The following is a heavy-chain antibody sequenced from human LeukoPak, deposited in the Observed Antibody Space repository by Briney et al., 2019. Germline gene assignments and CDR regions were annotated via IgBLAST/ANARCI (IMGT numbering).Heavy chain of an antibody. CDR3: AELGEQIDF. CDR2: ISSSGSTI. J-gene: IGHJ4*02. D-gene: IGHD3-16*01. V-gene: IGHV3-48*03. CDR1: GFTFSSYE. Sequence: GGALRLSCAASGFTFSSYEMNWVRQAPGKGLEWVSYISSSGSTIYYADSVKGRFTISRDNAKNSLYLQMNSLRVEDTAVYYCAELGEQIDFWGQGTLVTVSS.